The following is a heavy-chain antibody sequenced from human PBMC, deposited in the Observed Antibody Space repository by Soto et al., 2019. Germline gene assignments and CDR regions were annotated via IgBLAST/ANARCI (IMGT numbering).Heavy chain of an antibody. CDR3: AGEGTYTKRADV. CDR2: IYYSGST. D-gene: IGHD2-2*02. V-gene: IGHV4-31*03. Sequence: PSETLSLTCTVSGGSISSGGYYWSWIRQHPGKGLEWIGYIYYSGSTYYNPSLKSRVTISVDTSKNQFSLKLSSVTAADTAVYYWAGEGTYTKRADVWGQGTTVTVSS. J-gene: IGHJ6*02. CDR1: GGSISSGGYY.